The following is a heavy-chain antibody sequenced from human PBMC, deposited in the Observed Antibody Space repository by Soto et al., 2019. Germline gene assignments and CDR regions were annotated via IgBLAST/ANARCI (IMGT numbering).Heavy chain of an antibody. CDR2: ISGSGGST. J-gene: IGHJ6*02. D-gene: IGHD6-25*01. CDR1: GFHFSRYA. Sequence: LSFSCAACGFHFSRYAMRWDHPDPGKGLEWVSAISGSGGSTYYAGSVKGRFTIYRDNSKNTLYLKMNSLRAEDTAVYYCAKPTAATVKYYYYGMDVWGQGTTVTVSS. CDR3: AKPTAATVKYYYYGMDV. V-gene: IGHV3-23*01.